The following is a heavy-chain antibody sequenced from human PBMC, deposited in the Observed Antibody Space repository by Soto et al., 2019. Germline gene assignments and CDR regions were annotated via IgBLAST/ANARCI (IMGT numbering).Heavy chain of an antibody. CDR1: GFTFSSFW. Sequence: EVQLVESGGGLVQPGGSLRLSCAASGFTFSSFWMHWVRQAPGKGLEWVSRASPDGTSTSYAGSVKGRFTISRDNAKNTLFIQMNSLRAEDTAVYYCTRHGSGDYFLFDPWGQGTLVTVSS. CDR2: ASPDGTST. D-gene: IGHD4-17*01. V-gene: IGHV3-74*01. J-gene: IGHJ5*02. CDR3: TRHGSGDYFLFDP.